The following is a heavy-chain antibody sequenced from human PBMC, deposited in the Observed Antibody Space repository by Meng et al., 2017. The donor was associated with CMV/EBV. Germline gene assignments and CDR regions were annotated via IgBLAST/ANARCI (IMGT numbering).Heavy chain of an antibody. Sequence: VQLQGPGPGLVKPSQTLSLTCTVSGGSISSGSYYWSWIRQPAGKGLEWIGRIYTSGSTNYNPSLKSRVTISVDTSKNQFSLKLSSVTAADTAVYYCAREAFKVLFFPFDPWGQGTLVTVSS. V-gene: IGHV4-61*02. CDR2: IYTSGST. CDR3: AREAFKVLFFPFDP. J-gene: IGHJ5*02. D-gene: IGHD1-1*01. CDR1: GGSISSGSYY.